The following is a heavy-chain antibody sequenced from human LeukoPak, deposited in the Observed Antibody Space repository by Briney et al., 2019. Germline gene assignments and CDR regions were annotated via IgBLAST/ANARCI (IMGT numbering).Heavy chain of an antibody. CDR3: ARGCIGKQQLAPFDY. CDR2: ISSSGSTI. J-gene: IGHJ4*02. D-gene: IGHD6-13*01. Sequence: SGGSLRLSCAASGFTFGDYYMSWIRQAPGKGLEWVSYISSSGSTIYYADSVKGRFTISRDNAKNSLYLQMNSLRAEDTAVYYCARGCIGKQQLAPFDYWGQGTLVTVSS. CDR1: GFTFGDYY. V-gene: IGHV3-11*04.